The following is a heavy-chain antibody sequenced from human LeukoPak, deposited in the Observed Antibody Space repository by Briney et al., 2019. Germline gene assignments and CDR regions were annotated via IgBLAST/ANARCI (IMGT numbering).Heavy chain of an antibody. CDR3: AKGYGQRLVNNWFDP. J-gene: IGHJ5*02. Sequence: GGSLRLSCAASGFTFSSYAMSWVRQAPGKGLEWVSGISGSGGSTYYADSVKGRFTISRDNSKNTLYLQMNSLRAEDTAVYYCAKGYGQRLVNNWFDPWGQGTLVTVSS. CDR2: ISGSGGST. V-gene: IGHV3-23*01. D-gene: IGHD6-13*01. CDR1: GFTFSSYA.